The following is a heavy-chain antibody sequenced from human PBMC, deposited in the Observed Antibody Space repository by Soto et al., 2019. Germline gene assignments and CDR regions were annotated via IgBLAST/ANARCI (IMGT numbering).Heavy chain of an antibody. CDR1: GGSISSYY. Sequence: SETLSLTCTVSGGSISSYYWSWIRQPPGKGLEWIGYIYYSGSTNYNPSLKSRVTISVDTSKNQFSLKLSSVTAADTAVYYCARDRGSRKTMSWYHFDYWGQGTLVTVST. CDR2: IYYSGST. V-gene: IGHV4-59*01. J-gene: IGHJ4*02. CDR3: ARDRGSRKTMSWYHFDY. D-gene: IGHD6-13*01.